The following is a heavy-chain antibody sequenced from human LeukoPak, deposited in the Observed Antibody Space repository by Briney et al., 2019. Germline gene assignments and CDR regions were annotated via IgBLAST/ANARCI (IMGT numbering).Heavy chain of an antibody. Sequence: GRSLRLSCAASGFTFSSYAMHWVRQAPGKGLERVAVISYDGSNKYYADSVKGRFTIARDNSKNTLYLQMNSLRAEDTAVYYCARAYHYYDSSGYGYNYYYGMDVWGQGTTVTVSS. CDR3: ARAYHYYDSSGYGYNYYYGMDV. CDR1: GFTFSSYA. CDR2: ISYDGSNK. V-gene: IGHV3-30-3*01. J-gene: IGHJ6*02. D-gene: IGHD3-22*01.